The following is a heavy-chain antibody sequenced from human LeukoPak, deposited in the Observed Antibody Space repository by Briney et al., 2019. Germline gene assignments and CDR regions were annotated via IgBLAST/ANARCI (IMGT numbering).Heavy chain of an antibody. D-gene: IGHD6-19*01. Sequence: ASVNVSCKASGYSFTSYDINWVRQATGQGLEWMGWMNPNSGNTGYAQKFQGRVTMTRNTSISTAYMELSSLRSEDTAVYYCARGTSGWYSYYYYGMDVWGQGTTVTVSS. V-gene: IGHV1-8*01. CDR2: MNPNSGNT. CDR3: ARGTSGWYSYYYYGMDV. CDR1: GYSFTSYD. J-gene: IGHJ6*02.